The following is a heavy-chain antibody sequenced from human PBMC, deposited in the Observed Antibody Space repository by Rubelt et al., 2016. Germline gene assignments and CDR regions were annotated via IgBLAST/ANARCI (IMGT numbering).Heavy chain of an antibody. V-gene: IGHV1-2*02. Sequence: QVQLVQSGAEVKKPGASVKVSCKASGYTFTSYGISWVRQAPGQGLEWMGWIKPNSGAKSLSEKFSGRVTMARETSISTSYIELGRLRSDDAAEYYVARDGGYSYGAIDYWGQGTLVTVSS. D-gene: IGHD5-18*01. J-gene: IGHJ4*02. CDR1: GYTFTSYG. CDR2: IKPNSGAK. CDR3: ARDGGYSYGAIDY.